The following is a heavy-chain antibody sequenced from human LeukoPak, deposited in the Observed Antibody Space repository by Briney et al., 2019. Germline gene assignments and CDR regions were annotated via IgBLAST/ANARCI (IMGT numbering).Heavy chain of an antibody. Sequence: GGSLRLSCAASGFTFSSYGMSWVRQAPGKGLEWVSAISGSGGSTYYADSVKGRFTISRDNSKNTLYLQMNSLRAEDTAVYYCARVVAGVDAFDIWGQGTMVTVSS. D-gene: IGHD2-15*01. CDR3: ARVVAGVDAFDI. CDR1: GFTFSSYG. CDR2: ISGSGGST. V-gene: IGHV3-23*01. J-gene: IGHJ3*02.